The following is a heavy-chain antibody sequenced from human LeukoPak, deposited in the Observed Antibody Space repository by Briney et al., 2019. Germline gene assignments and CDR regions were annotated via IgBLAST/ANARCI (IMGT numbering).Heavy chain of an antibody. CDR2: ISGSGGST. J-gene: IGHJ6*02. D-gene: IGHD4/OR15-4a*01. Sequence: GGSLRLSCAASGFTFSSYAMSWVRQAPGKGLEWVSAISGSGGSTYYADSVKGRFTISRDNSKNTLFLQVNSLRAEDTAVYYCARVWRGGVGATAGYYGMDVWGQGTTVTVSS. CDR3: ARVWRGGVGATAGYYGMDV. CDR1: GFTFSSYA. V-gene: IGHV3-23*01.